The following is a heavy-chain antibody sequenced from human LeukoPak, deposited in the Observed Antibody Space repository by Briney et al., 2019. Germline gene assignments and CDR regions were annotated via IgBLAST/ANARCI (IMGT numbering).Heavy chain of an antibody. CDR2: IYYSGST. Sequence: SETLSLTCTVSGGSISSYYWSWIRQPPGKGLEWIGYIYYSGSTNYNPSLKSRVTISVDTPSQFSLRLSSVTAADTAVYYCARVAYYDSSGTIDFWGQGTLVTVSS. J-gene: IGHJ4*02. CDR3: ARVAYYDSSGTIDF. V-gene: IGHV4-59*12. CDR1: GGSISSYY. D-gene: IGHD3-22*01.